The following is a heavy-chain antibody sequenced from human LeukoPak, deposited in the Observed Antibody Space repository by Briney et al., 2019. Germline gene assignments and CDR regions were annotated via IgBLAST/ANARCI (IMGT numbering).Heavy chain of an antibody. CDR3: ARRAYSSSWYCEWCRYFDY. V-gene: IGHV4-34*01. J-gene: IGHJ4*02. D-gene: IGHD6-13*01. Sequence: SETLSLTCAVYGGSFSGYYWSWIRQPPGKGLEWIGEINHSGSTNYNPSLKSRVTISVDTSKNQFSLKLSSVTAADTAVYYCARRAYSSSWYCEWCRYFDYWGQGTLVTVSS. CDR2: INHSGST. CDR1: GGSFSGYY.